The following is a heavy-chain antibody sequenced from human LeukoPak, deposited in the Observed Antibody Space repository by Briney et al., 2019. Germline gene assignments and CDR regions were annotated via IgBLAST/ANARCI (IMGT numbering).Heavy chain of an antibody. V-gene: IGHV3-23*01. D-gene: IGHD3-16*02. CDR3: AKLAYHYDYVWGSYRYAHY. Sequence: GGSLRLSCAVSGFTFSSYAMNWVRQAPGKGLEWVSGISGSGGNTYYADSVKGRFTISRDNSKNTLYLQMNSLRAEDTAVYYCAKLAYHYDYVWGSYRYAHYWGQGTLVTVSS. CDR2: ISGSGGNT. J-gene: IGHJ4*02. CDR1: GFTFSSYA.